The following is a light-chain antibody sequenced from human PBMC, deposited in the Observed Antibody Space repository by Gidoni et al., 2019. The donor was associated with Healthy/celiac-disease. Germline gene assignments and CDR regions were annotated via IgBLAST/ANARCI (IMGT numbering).Light chain of an antibody. CDR3: QQRSNWPLT. V-gene: IGKV3-11*01. CDR1: QSVSSY. Sequence: ELVLTQSPATLSLSPGERATLSCRASQSVSSYLAWYQQKPGQAPRLLIYDASNRATGIPARFSGRGSGTDVTLTISSLEPEDFAVYYCQQRSNWPLTFGGGTKVEIK. J-gene: IGKJ4*01. CDR2: DAS.